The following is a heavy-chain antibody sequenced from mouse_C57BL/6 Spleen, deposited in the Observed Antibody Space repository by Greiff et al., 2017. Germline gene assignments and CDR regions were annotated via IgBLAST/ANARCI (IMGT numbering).Heavy chain of an antibody. CDR1: GYTFTSYW. V-gene: IGHV1-52*01. CDR2: IDPSDSET. CDR3: AREGIYYGNYVGWFAY. Sequence: QVQLQQPGAELVRPGSSVKLSCKASGYTFTSYWMHWVKQRPIQGLEWIGNIDPSDSETHYNQKFKDKATLTVDKSSSTAYMQLSSLTSEDSAVYYCAREGIYYGNYVGWFAYWGQGTLVTVSA. D-gene: IGHD2-1*01. J-gene: IGHJ3*01.